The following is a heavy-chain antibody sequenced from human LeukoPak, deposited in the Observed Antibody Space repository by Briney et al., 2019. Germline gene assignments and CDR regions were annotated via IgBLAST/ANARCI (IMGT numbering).Heavy chain of an antibody. V-gene: IGHV1-18*01. CDR1: GYTFTSYG. J-gene: IGHJ4*02. D-gene: IGHD3-9*01. CDR3: ARVPYYDILTGCEYYFDY. Sequence: ASVKVSCKASGYTFTSYGISWVRQAPGQGLEWMGWISAYNGNTNYAQKLQGRVTMTTDTSTSTAYMELRSLRSDDTAVYYCARVPYYDILTGCEYYFDYWGQGTLVTVSS. CDR2: ISAYNGNT.